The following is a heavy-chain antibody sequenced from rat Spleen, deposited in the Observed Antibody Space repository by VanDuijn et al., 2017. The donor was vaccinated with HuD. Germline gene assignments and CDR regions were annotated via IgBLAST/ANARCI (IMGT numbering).Heavy chain of an antibody. CDR3: ARGAYYGYTYWYFDF. Sequence: EVQLVESGGGLVQPGSPLKLSCAASGFTFSNYDMAWVRQAPTKGLEWVATISYDAFITYYRDSVKGRFTISRDTAQNTLYLQMNSLRSEDTATYYCARGAYYGYTYWYFDFWGPGTMVTVSS. D-gene: IGHD1-9*01. CDR2: ISYDAFIT. CDR1: GFTFSNYD. J-gene: IGHJ1*01. V-gene: IGHV5-29*01.